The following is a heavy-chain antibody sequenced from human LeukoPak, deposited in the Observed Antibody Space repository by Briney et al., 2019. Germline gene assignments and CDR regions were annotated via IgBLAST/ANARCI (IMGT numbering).Heavy chain of an antibody. CDR3: ARNLNWNCAFDY. CDR2: IYYSGST. V-gene: IGHV4-61*08. CDR1: GGSISSGGYS. J-gene: IGHJ4*02. D-gene: IGHD1-7*01. Sequence: SQTLSLTCAVSGGSISSGGYSWSWIRQPPGKGLEWIGYIYYSGSTNYNPSLKSRVTVSVDTSKNQFSLRLSSVTAADTAVYYCARNLNWNCAFDYWGQGTLVTVSS.